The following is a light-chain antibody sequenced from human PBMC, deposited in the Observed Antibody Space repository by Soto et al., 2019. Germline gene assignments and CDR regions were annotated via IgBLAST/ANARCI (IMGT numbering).Light chain of an antibody. V-gene: IGKV3-15*01. Sequence: ERVLTQSPVTLSLSPGEKATLSCRASQSISTKLAWYQHKPGQAPRLLVYDASTRATGVPARFSGSGSGTDFPLTITSLQSEDFAVYYCQQYSSWPLHTFGQGTKLELK. CDR3: QQYSSWPLHT. CDR1: QSISTK. J-gene: IGKJ2*01. CDR2: DAS.